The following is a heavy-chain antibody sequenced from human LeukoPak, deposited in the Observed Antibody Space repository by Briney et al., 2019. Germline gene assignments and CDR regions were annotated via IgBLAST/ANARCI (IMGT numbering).Heavy chain of an antibody. CDR1: GFTFSTYW. D-gene: IGHD6-6*01. J-gene: IGHJ4*02. V-gene: IGHV3-74*01. CDR3: ARSQYSSSSSDY. Sequence: PGGSLRLSCAASGFTFSTYWMHWVRQAPGKGLVWVSRINSDGSITTYADSVKGRFTISRDNAKNTLYLQMNSLRAEDTAVYYCARSQYSSSSSDYWGQGILVTVSS. CDR2: INSDGSIT.